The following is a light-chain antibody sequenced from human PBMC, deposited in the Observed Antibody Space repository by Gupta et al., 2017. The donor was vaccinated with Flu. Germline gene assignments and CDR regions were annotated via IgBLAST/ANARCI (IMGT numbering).Light chain of an antibody. CDR2: EVS. J-gene: IGLJ2*01. CDR3: ISYTSRSTVV. CDR1: SSDVGGYND. V-gene: IGLV2-14*01. Sequence: SALTPPASVSGSPAHSITISCTGPSSDVGGYNDVSWYQQHPGKAPKPMFYEVSQWPAGYAHLFACSKSGNTASLTISGLQAEDEADYYCISYTSRSTVVFGGGTKLTVL.